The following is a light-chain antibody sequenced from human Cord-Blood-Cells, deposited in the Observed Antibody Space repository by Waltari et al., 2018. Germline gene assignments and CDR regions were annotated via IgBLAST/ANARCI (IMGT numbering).Light chain of an antibody. Sequence: EIVMTQSPATLPLSPGERATLSCRASQSVSSSYLSWYQQKPGQAPRLLIYGASTRATGIPARFSGSGSGTDFTLSSSSLQPEDFAVYYCQQDYNLPLTFGGGTKVEIK. J-gene: IGKJ4*01. CDR3: QQDYNLPLT. CDR2: GAS. V-gene: IGKV3D-7*01. CDR1: QSVSSSY.